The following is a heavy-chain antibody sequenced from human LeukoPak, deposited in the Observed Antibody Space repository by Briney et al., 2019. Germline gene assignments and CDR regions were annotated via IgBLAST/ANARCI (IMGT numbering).Heavy chain of an antibody. CDR1: GGTFSSYA. CDR2: IIPILGIA. CDR3: AADDSSGYNWFDP. D-gene: IGHD3-22*01. V-gene: IGHV1-69*04. J-gene: IGHJ5*02. Sequence: SVKVSCKASGGTFSSYAISWVRQAPGRGLEWMGRIIPILGIANYAQKFQGRVTITADKSTSTAYMELSSLRSEDTAVYYCAADDSSGYNWFDPWGQGTLVTVSP.